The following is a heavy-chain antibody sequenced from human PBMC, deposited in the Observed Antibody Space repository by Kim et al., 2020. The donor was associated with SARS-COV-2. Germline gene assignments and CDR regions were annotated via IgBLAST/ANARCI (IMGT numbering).Heavy chain of an antibody. D-gene: IGHD3-22*01. CDR2: ISAYNGNT. V-gene: IGHV1-18*01. CDR3: ARLGGRSYDSSGYWDYFDY. CDR1: GYTFTSYG. Sequence: ASVKVSCKASGYTFTSYGISWVRQAPGQGLEWMGWISAYNGNTSYAQKLQGRVTMTTDTSTSTAYMELRSLRSDDTAVYYCARLGGRSYDSSGYWDYFDYWGQGTLVTVSS. J-gene: IGHJ4*02.